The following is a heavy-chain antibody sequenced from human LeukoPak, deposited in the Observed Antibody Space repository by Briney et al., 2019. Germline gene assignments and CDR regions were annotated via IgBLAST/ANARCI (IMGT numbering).Heavy chain of an antibody. D-gene: IGHD3-9*01. CDR3: AKDLAPKPFNYDVLTGYYEDYYYGMDV. CDR2: ISGDGGST. CDR1: GFAFENHA. Sequence: GGSLRLSSAASGFAFENHAIHWVRQAPGKGLEWVALISGDGGSTYYAVSVKGRFTISRDNKKNSLFLQMDSLRTEDTALYYCAKDLAPKPFNYDVLTGYYEDYYYGMDVWGQGTTVTVSS. J-gene: IGHJ6*02. V-gene: IGHV3-43*02.